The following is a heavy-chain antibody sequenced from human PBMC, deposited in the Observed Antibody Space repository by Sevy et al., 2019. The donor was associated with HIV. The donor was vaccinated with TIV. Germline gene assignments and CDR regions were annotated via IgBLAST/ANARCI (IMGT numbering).Heavy chain of an antibody. D-gene: IGHD3-10*01. J-gene: IGHJ4*02. CDR3: ARSVYGSGTYLNDY. CDR2: INPNGGGT. V-gene: IGHV1-2*02. CDR1: GYYFTGYY. Sequence: ASVKVSCKASGYYFTGYYVHWVRQAPGQGLEWMGWINPNGGGTNIGQTFHGRVTMSRDTSITTAYMELIRLGSNDTGVYYCARSVYGSGTYLNDYWGQGTLVTVSS.